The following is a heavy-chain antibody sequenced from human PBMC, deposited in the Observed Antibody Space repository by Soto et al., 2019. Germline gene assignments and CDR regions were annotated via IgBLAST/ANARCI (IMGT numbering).Heavy chain of an antibody. Sequence: QVPLVESGGGVVQPGRSLRLSCAASGFTFSSYGMHWVRQAPGKGLEWVAVIWYDGTNKYYADSVKGRFTISRDNSNYTLXLQMNSLRAEDTAVYYCARDRGAVAGTRYYYGMDVWGQGTTVTVSS. CDR2: IWYDGTNK. J-gene: IGHJ6*02. CDR1: GFTFSSYG. CDR3: ARDRGAVAGTRYYYGMDV. D-gene: IGHD6-13*01. V-gene: IGHV3-33*01.